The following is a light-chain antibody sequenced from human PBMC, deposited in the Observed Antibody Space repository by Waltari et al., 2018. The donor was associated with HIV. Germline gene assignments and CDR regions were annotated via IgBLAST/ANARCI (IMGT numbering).Light chain of an antibody. Sequence: QSVLTQPPSVSAAPGQKVTISCPGSSPNIGTNYVPWYQTLPGTAPKLLIYDNNKRPSGIPDRFSGSKSGTSATLGITGLQTGDEADYYCGTWDSSLSAVVFGGGTKLTVL. CDR1: SPNIGTNY. CDR3: GTWDSSLSAVV. CDR2: DNN. J-gene: IGLJ2*01. V-gene: IGLV1-51*01.